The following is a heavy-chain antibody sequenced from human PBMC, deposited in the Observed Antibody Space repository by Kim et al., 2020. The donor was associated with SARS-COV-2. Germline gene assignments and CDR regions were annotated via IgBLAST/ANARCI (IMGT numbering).Heavy chain of an antibody. CDR3: AREVGATPYFTSLRPGYFDY. Sequence: SETLSLTCTVSGGSISSYYWSWIRQPPGKGLEWIGYIYYSGSTNYNPSLKSRVTISVDTSKNQFSLKLSSVTAADTAVSYCAREVGATPYFTSLRPGYFDYWGQGTLVTVSS. CDR1: GGSISSYY. V-gene: IGHV4-59*13. D-gene: IGHD1-26*01. J-gene: IGHJ4*02. CDR2: IYYSGST.